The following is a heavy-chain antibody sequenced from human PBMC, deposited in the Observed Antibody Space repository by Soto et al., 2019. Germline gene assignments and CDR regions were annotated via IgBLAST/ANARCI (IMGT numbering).Heavy chain of an antibody. CDR3: ASGHYDILTGYLPFDY. CDR2: ISSSGSTI. D-gene: IGHD3-9*01. Sequence: GGSLRLSCAASGFTFSDYYMSWIRQAPGKGLEWVSYISSSGSTIYYADSVKGRFTISRDNARNSLYLQMNSLRAEDTAVYYCASGHYDILTGYLPFDYWGQGTLVTVSS. V-gene: IGHV3-11*01. CDR1: GFTFSDYY. J-gene: IGHJ4*02.